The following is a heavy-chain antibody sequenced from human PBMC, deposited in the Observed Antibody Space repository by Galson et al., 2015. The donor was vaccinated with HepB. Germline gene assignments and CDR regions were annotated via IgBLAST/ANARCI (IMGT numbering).Heavy chain of an antibody. CDR3: AGKSEGYYGSGIHYGMDV. J-gene: IGHJ6*02. Sequence: QSGAEVKKPGESLRISCKGSGYSFTSYWISWVRQMPGKGLEWMGRIDPSDSYTNYSPSFQGHATISADKSISTAYLQWSSLKASDTAMYYCAGKSEGYYGSGIHYGMDVWGQGTTVTVSS. D-gene: IGHD3-10*01. CDR2: IDPSDSYT. V-gene: IGHV5-10-1*01. CDR1: GYSFTSYW.